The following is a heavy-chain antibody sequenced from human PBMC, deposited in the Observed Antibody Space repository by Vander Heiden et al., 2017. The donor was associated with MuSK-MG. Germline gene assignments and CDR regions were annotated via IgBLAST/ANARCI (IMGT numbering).Heavy chain of an antibody. CDR1: GYTFTSFG. D-gene: IGHD4-17*01. J-gene: IGHJ4*02. Sequence: QIQLLQSGAEVKKPGASMKVSCKTSGYTFTSFGISWVRQPPGQAPEWMGWISADKGNTNYAQSFQGRVAMTTDTSTSTAYLELRQLRSEDTAFYYCARDTLVTSYGAHPFDYWGQGTLVTVSS. CDR2: ISADKGNT. V-gene: IGHV1-18*01. CDR3: ARDTLVTSYGAHPFDY.